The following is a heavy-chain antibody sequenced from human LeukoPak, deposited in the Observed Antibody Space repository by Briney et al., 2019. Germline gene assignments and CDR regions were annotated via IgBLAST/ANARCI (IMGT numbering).Heavy chain of an antibody. CDR2: IIPIFGTA. Sequence: SVKVSCKASGGTFSSYAISWVRQAPGQGLEWMGGIIPIFGTANYAQKFQGRVTITTDESTSTAYMELSSLRSEDTAVYCCARGATYYDILTGFGWFDPWGQGTLVTVSS. J-gene: IGHJ5*02. V-gene: IGHV1-69*05. D-gene: IGHD3-9*01. CDR3: ARGATYYDILTGFGWFDP. CDR1: GGTFSSYA.